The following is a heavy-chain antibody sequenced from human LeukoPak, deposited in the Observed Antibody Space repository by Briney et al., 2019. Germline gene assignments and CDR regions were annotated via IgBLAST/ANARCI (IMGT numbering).Heavy chain of an antibody. CDR1: GFTFSSYS. CDR2: IKQDGSEK. CDR3: ARDPPSSGYQV. J-gene: IGHJ4*02. Sequence: GGSLRLSCAASGFTFSSYSMNWVRQAPGKGLEWVANIKQDGSEKYYVDSVKGRFSISRDNAKNSLYLQMNSLRAEDTAVYYCARDPPSSGYQVWGQGTLVTVSS. D-gene: IGHD3-22*01. V-gene: IGHV3-7*01.